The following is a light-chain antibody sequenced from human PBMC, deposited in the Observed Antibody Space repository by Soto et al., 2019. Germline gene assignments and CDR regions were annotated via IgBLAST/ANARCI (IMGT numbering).Light chain of an antibody. V-gene: IGKV1-39*01. CDR1: QSISSY. Sequence: PRSMSKSVGDRVTITCRASQSISSYLNWYQQKPGKAPKLLIYAASSLQSGVPSRFSGSGSGTDFTLTISSLQPEDIATYYCRQLNSYPLTFGGGTKV. J-gene: IGKJ4*01. CDR2: AAS. CDR3: RQLNSYPLT.